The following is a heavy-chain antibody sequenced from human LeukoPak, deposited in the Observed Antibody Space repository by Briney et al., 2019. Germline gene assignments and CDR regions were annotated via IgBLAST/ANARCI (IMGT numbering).Heavy chain of an antibody. D-gene: IGHD3-16*01. Sequence: ASVRVSCKASGYTFTVYSINWLRQAPGQGLEWMGWITTSTGKPTYAQGFTGRFVFSLDTSVSTTYLHINSLKAEDTAVYYCARDASMINFDYWGQGSLVTVSS. CDR3: ARDASMINFDY. V-gene: IGHV7-4-1*02. J-gene: IGHJ4*02. CDR2: ITTSTGKP. CDR1: GYTFTVYS.